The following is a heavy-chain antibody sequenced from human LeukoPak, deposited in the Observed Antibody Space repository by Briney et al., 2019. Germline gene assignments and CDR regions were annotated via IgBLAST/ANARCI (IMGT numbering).Heavy chain of an antibody. D-gene: IGHD2-15*01. CDR2: IDTNSGAT. V-gene: IGHV1-2*02. Sequence: GASVKVSCKASGYTFSAYYMHWVRQAPGQGLDWMRWIDTNSGATKYAQKFQGRVTITRDTSIGTAYMELSTLISDDTAVYYCASEAFCVGGSCQLHRVASWGPGTLVTVSS. J-gene: IGHJ5*02. CDR1: GYTFSAYY. CDR3: ASEAFCVGGSCQLHRVAS.